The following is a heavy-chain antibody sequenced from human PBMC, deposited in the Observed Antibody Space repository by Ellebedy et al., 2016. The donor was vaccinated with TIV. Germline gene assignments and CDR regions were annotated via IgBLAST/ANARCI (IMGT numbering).Heavy chain of an antibody. V-gene: IGHV5-10-1*01. CDR3: SRHRGYGMDV. CDR1: GYSFSTYW. J-gene: IGHJ6*02. D-gene: IGHD3-10*01. CDR2: IDPTDSYT. Sequence: GESLKISCKASGYSFSTYWITWVRQMPGKGREWMGKIDPTDSYTNYSPSFQGLVTISADESASTAYLQWPSLKASDSATYYCSRHRGYGMDVWGQGTTVTVSS.